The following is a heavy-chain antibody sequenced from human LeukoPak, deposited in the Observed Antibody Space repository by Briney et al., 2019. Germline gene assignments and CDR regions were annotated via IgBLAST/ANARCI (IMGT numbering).Heavy chain of an antibody. CDR3: ARVDWNYYGMDV. J-gene: IGHJ6*02. D-gene: IGHD1-1*01. Sequence: GGSLRLSCAASGFTFSSYLMSWVRQAPGKGLEWVANIKQDGSEKYYVDSVKGRFTISRDNAKNSLYLQMNSLRAEDTAVYYCARVDWNYYGMDVWGQGTTVTVSS. CDR2: IKQDGSEK. V-gene: IGHV3-7*01. CDR1: GFTFSSYL.